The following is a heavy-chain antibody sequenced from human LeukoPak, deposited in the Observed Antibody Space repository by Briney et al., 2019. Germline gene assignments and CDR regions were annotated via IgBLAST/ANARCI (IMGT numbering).Heavy chain of an antibody. V-gene: IGHV3-21*01. J-gene: IGHJ4*02. Sequence: GGSLRLSCAASGFTFSSYTMNWVRQAAGKGLEWVSLISSGSSDIFYADSVKGRFTISRDNAKNSLYLQMNSLRAEDTAVYYCASYYYGSGTSLGYWGQGTLVTVSS. D-gene: IGHD3-10*01. CDR2: ISSGSSDI. CDR3: ASYYYGSGTSLGY. CDR1: GFTFSSYT.